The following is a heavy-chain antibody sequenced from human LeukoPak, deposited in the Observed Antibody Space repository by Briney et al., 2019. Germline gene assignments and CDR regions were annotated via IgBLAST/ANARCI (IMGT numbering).Heavy chain of an antibody. CDR1: GGSISSGDYY. D-gene: IGHD1-1*01. CDR3: ASRRPQQYFQH. Sequence: SQTLSLTCTVSGGSISSGDYYWSWIRQPPGKGLEWIGYSYYSGSTYYNPSLKSRVTISVDTSKNQFSLKLSSVTAADTAVYYCASRRPQQYFQHWGQGTLVTVSS. J-gene: IGHJ1*01. V-gene: IGHV4-30-4*08. CDR2: SYYSGST.